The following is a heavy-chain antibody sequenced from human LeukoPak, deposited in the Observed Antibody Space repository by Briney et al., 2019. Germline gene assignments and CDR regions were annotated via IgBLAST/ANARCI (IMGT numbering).Heavy chain of an antibody. J-gene: IGHJ4*02. CDR2: IYSGGST. CDR1: GFTFSSYA. V-gene: IGHV3-53*01. CDR3: SRGDGYNYLAY. D-gene: IGHD5-24*01. Sequence: GGSLRLSCAASGFTFSSYAMSWVRQAPGKGLEWVSVIYSGGSTYYADSVKGRFTISRDNSKNTLYLQMNSLRAEDTAVYYCSRGDGYNYLAYWGQRTLVTVSS.